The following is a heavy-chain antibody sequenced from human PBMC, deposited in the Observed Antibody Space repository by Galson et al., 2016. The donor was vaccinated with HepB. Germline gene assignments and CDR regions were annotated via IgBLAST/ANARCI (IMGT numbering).Heavy chain of an antibody. Sequence: SVKVSCKASGYTFTIYYYMHWVRQAPGQGLEWMGIINPSGGTTSYAQKFQGRVTMTGDTSTSTVYMELSSLRSEDTAVYYCARGHYHDISAPYYFDFWGQGTLVTVSS. D-gene: IGHD3-22*01. V-gene: IGHV1-46*01. CDR2: INPSGGTT. J-gene: IGHJ4*02. CDR3: ARGHYHDISAPYYFDF. CDR1: GYTFTIYYY.